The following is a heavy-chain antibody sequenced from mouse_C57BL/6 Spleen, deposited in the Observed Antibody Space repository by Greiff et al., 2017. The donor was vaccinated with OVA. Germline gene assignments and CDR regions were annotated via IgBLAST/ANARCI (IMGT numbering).Heavy chain of an antibody. J-gene: IGHJ1*03. CDR3: ARPAVVEWYFDV. CDR1: GYTFTDYN. CDR2: INPNNGGT. D-gene: IGHD1-1*01. V-gene: IGHV1-22*01. Sequence: VQLQQSGPELVKPGASVKMSCKASGYTFTDYNMHWVKQSHGKSLEWIGYINPNNGGTSYNQKFKGKATLTVNKSSSTAYMELRSLTSEDSAVYYCARPAVVEWYFDVWGTGTTVTVSS.